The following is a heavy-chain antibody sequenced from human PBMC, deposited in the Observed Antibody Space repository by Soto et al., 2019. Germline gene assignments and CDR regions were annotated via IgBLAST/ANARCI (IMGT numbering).Heavy chain of an antibody. V-gene: IGHV3-30*18. J-gene: IGHJ6*02. CDR3: AKAGIAAAGTLDYYCYGMDV. Sequence: QVQLVESGGGVVQPGRSLRLSCAASGFTFSSYGMHWVRQAPGKGLEWVAVISYDGSNKYYADSVKGRFTISRDNSTKTLYLQMNSLRAEDTAVYYCAKAGIAAAGTLDYYCYGMDVWGQGHTVTVSS. D-gene: IGHD6-13*01. CDR1: GFTFSSYG. CDR2: ISYDGSNK.